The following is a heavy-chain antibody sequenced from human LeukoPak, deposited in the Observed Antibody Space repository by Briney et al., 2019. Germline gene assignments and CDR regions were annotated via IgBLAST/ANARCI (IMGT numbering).Heavy chain of an antibody. CDR2: IYSSGAT. CDR3: ARVVLRHFDWLFDY. CDR1: GVSISSYY. V-gene: IGHV4-59*12. J-gene: IGHJ4*02. Sequence: SETLSLTCTVSGVSISSYYWSWFRQPPGKGLEWIGYIYSSGATNYNPSLKSRVTISLDTSKNQFSLKLSSVTAADTAVYYCARVVLRHFDWLFDYWGQGTLVTVSS. D-gene: IGHD3-9*01.